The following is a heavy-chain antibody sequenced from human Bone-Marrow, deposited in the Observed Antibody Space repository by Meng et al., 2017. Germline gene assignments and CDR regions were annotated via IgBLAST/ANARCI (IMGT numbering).Heavy chain of an antibody. CDR3: ARDDGSYTYYFDY. J-gene: IGHJ4*02. D-gene: IGHD1-26*01. V-gene: IGHV3-48*03. CDR1: GFTFSDYE. Sequence: GGSLRLSCAASGFTFSDYEMNWVRQAPGKGLEWVSYISTSGDTTFYADSVKGRFTISRDNAKNSLFLQMSSLRAEDTAVYYCARDDGSYTYYFDYWGQGTLVTVSS. CDR2: ISTSGDTT.